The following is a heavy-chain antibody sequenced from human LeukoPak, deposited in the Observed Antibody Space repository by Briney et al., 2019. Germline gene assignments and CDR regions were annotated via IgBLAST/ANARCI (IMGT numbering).Heavy chain of an antibody. CDR1: GFTFDDYA. D-gene: IGHD6-6*01. V-gene: IGHV3-30-3*01. J-gene: IGHJ4*02. CDR2: ISSDGSSK. CDR3: DPHDSSSHF. Sequence: PGGSLRLSCAASGFTFDDYAMHWVRQAPGKGLEWVAFISSDGSSKYSADSVKGRFTISRDNSKNTLYLQMNSLRAEDTAVYYCDPHDSSSHFWGQGTLVTVSS.